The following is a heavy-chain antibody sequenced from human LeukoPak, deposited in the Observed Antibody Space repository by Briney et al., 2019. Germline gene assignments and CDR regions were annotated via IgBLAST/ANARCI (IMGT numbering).Heavy chain of an antibody. CDR3: ARRGPYYDYVWGSEHFDY. CDR2: ISSSSSYI. D-gene: IGHD3-16*01. V-gene: IGHV3-21*01. J-gene: IGHJ4*02. CDR1: GFTFSSYS. Sequence: PGGSLRLSCAASGFTFSSYSMNWVRQAPGKGLEWVSSISSSSSYIYYADLVKGRFTISRDNAKNSLYLQMNSLRAEDTAVYYCARRGPYYDYVWGSEHFDYWGQGTLVTVSS.